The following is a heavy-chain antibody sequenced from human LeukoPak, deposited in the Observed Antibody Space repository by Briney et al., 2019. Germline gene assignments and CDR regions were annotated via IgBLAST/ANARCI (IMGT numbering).Heavy chain of an antibody. V-gene: IGHV4-59*01. D-gene: IGHD5-18*01. CDR2: IYYSGST. Sequence: PSETLSLTCTVSGGSISSYYWSWIRQPPGKGLEWIGYIYYSGSTNYNPSLKSRVTISVDTSKNQFSLKLSSVTAADTAVYYCAGFGGIQLWPPPPPDNWFDPWGQGTLVTVSS. CDR1: GGSISSYY. CDR3: AGFGGIQLWPPPPPDNWFDP. J-gene: IGHJ5*02.